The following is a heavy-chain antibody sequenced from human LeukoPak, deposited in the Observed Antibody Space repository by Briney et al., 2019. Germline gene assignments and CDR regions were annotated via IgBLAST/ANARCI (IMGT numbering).Heavy chain of an antibody. V-gene: IGHV1-24*01. CDR2: FDPEDGET. CDR3: ATVNGITIFGVVPYYFDY. D-gene: IGHD3-3*01. Sequence: GASVKVSCKVSGYTLTELSMHWVRQAPGKGLEWMGGFDPEDGETIYAQKFQGRVTMTEDTSTDTAYMELSSLRSEDTAVYYCATVNGITIFGVVPYYFDYWGQGTLVTVSS. CDR1: GYTLTELS. J-gene: IGHJ4*02.